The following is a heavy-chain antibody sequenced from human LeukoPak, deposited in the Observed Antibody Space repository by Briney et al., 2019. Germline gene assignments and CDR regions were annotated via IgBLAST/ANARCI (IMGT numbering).Heavy chain of an antibody. CDR1: GYAFTGYY. V-gene: IGHV1-2*06. CDR2: INPNSGGT. J-gene: IGHJ4*02. D-gene: IGHD4-17*01. Sequence: ASVKVSCKASGYAFTGYYMHWVRQAPGQGLEWMGRINPNSGGTNYAQKFQGRVTMTRDTSISTAYMELSRLRSDDTAVYYCARDGSGDYAPGYWGQGTLVTVSS. CDR3: ARDGSGDYAPGY.